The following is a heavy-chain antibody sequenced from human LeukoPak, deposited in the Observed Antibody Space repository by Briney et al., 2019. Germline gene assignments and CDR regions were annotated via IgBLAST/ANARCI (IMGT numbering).Heavy chain of an antibody. Sequence: PGGSLRLSCAASGFTFSSYSMNWVRQAPGKGLEWVSSISSSSSYIYYADSVKGRFTISRDSSKKTLYLQMNSLRAEDTAVYYCAKESDIVVLPAASFDYWGQGTLVTVSS. V-gene: IGHV3-21*04. D-gene: IGHD2-2*01. CDR2: ISSSSSYI. CDR3: AKESDIVVLPAASFDY. J-gene: IGHJ4*02. CDR1: GFTFSSYS.